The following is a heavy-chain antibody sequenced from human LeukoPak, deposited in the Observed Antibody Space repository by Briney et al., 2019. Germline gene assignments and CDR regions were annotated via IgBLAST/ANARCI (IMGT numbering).Heavy chain of an antibody. V-gene: IGHV3-30*04. D-gene: IGHD2-15*01. CDR1: GFTFSSYA. CDR3: ARDPYCTGGSCTAGFDY. CDR2: ISYDGSNK. J-gene: IGHJ4*02. Sequence: PGRSLRLSCAASGFTFSSYAMHWVGQARGKGLEWVAVISYDGSNKYYADSVKGRFTISRDNSKHTLYLQMNSLRAEDTAVYYCARDPYCTGGSCTAGFDYWGQGTLVNVSS.